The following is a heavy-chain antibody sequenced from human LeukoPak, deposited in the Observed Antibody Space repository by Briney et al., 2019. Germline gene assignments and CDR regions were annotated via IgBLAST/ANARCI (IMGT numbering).Heavy chain of an antibody. CDR2: INPNSGGT. CDR3: ARVARDTYYYDSSGDTTDY. Sequence: ASVKVSCKASGYTFTGYYMHWVRQAPGQGLEWMGWINPNSGGTNYAQKFQGRVTMTRGTSISTAYMELSRLRSDDTAVYYCARVARDTYYYDSSGDTTDYWGQGTLVTVSS. CDR1: GYTFTGYY. J-gene: IGHJ4*02. V-gene: IGHV1-2*02. D-gene: IGHD3-22*01.